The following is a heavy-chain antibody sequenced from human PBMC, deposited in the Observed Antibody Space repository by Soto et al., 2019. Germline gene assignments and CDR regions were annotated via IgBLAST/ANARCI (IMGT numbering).Heavy chain of an antibody. CDR1: GYTFTDYG. CDR2: ISAYNGNT. V-gene: IGHV1-18*01. J-gene: IGHJ4*02. Sequence: QGQLVQSGVEVKKPGASVKVSCKASGYTFTDYGISWVRQAPGQGLEWMGWISAYNGNTNYAQNLQDGVTMTTDTSTSTAYMELRSLRSDDTAVYYCARDRSTHDYWGQGTLLAVSS. D-gene: IGHD1-1*01. CDR3: ARDRSTHDY.